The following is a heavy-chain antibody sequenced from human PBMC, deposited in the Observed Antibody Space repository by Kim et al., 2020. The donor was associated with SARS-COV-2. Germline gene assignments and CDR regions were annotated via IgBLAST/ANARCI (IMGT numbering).Heavy chain of an antibody. CDR3: CRGYSGGPIYAFDI. CDR1: RFSLSDHY. V-gene: IGHV3-72*01. Sequence: GGSLRLSCVTSRFSLSDHYIDWVRQGPGKGQEWVGRSGNKASSHATEYAASVRDRFIISRDDSRNSLYLQMNSLKTEDTAVYFCCRGYSGGPIYAFDIWGQGTGVTVSS. J-gene: IGHJ3*02. D-gene: IGHD6-19*01. CDR2: SGNKASSHAT.